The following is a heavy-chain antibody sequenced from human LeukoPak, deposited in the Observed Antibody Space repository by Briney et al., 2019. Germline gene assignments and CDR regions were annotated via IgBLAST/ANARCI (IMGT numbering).Heavy chain of an antibody. CDR2: MSHDGSNE. CDR3: ARDFDIMTGYSVFDY. V-gene: IGHV3-30*04. Sequence: PGKSLRLSCAASGFTFSDYVIYWVRQAPGKGLEWVSFMSHDGSNEEYADSVKGRFTISRDNSKNTLYLQMHSLSPDDTAMYYCARDFDIMTGYSVFDYWGQGTLVTVSS. CDR1: GFTFSDYV. J-gene: IGHJ4*02. D-gene: IGHD3-9*01.